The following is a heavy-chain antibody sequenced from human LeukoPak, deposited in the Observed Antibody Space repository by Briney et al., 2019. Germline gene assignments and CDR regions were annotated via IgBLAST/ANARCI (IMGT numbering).Heavy chain of an antibody. CDR3: ARGYEYRDAFDI. CDR1: GGSFNGYY. D-gene: IGHD5-12*01. V-gene: IGHV4-34*01. CDR2: INHSGST. J-gene: IGHJ3*02. Sequence: SETLSLTCAVYGGSFNGYYWSWIRQPPGKGLEWIGEINHSGSTNYNPSLKSRVTISVDTPKKQFSLKLSSVTAADTAVYYCARGYEYRDAFDIWGQGTMVTVSS.